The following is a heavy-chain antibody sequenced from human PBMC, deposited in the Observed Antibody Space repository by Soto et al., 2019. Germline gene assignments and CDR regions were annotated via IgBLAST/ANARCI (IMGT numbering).Heavy chain of an antibody. CDR2: IYSGGST. D-gene: IGHD4-17*01. J-gene: IGHJ4*02. V-gene: IGHV3-66*04. Sequence: EVQLVESGGGLVQPGGSLRLSCAASGFTVSSTYMSWVRQAPGKGLEWVSVIYSGGSTYSADSVRGRFTISRDDSKNTRYLRMNSLRGEDTAVYYCARHRDYGGDLDYWGQGTLVTVSS. CDR3: ARHRDYGGDLDY. CDR1: GFTVSSTY.